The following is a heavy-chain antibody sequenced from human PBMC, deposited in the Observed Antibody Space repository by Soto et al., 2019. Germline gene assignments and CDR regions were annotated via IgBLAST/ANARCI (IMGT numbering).Heavy chain of an antibody. CDR3: APRPTRITGLFDY. Sequence: EVQLLESGGGLVQPGGSLRLSCAASGFTFSSYAMSWVRQAPGKGLEWVSAISGSGGSTYYADSVKGRFTISRDKSKNTLYLQMNSLRAEDTAVYYCAPRPTRITGLFDYWGQGTLVTVSS. J-gene: IGHJ4*02. V-gene: IGHV3-23*01. D-gene: IGHD3-16*01. CDR2: ISGSGGST. CDR1: GFTFSSYA.